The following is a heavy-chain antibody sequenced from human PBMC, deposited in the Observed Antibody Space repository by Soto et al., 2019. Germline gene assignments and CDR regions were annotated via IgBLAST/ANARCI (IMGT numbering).Heavy chain of an antibody. CDR3: ARDVAAAGRRCYYYYGMDV. CDR1: GGSISSSNW. J-gene: IGHJ6*02. D-gene: IGHD6-13*01. Sequence: LSLTCAVSGGSISSSNWWSWVRQPPGKGLEWIGEIYHSGSTNYNPSLKSRVTISVDKSKNQFSLKLSSVTAADTAVYYCARDVAAAGRRCYYYYGMDVWGQGTTVTVSS. CDR2: IYHSGST. V-gene: IGHV4-4*02.